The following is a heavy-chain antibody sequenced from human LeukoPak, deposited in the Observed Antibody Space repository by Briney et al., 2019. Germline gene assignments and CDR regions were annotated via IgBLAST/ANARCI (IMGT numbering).Heavy chain of an antibody. V-gene: IGHV1-2*02. Sequence: ASVKVSCKAFGYTFTSNYMHWVRQAPGQGPEWMGVISPSGGSTTYAQKFQGRVTMTRDTSISTAYMELSRLRSDDTAVYYCASLDIVVVPAGNPFDYWGQGTLVTVSS. CDR3: ASLDIVVVPAGNPFDY. J-gene: IGHJ4*02. CDR1: GYTFTSNY. D-gene: IGHD2-2*03. CDR2: ISPSGGST.